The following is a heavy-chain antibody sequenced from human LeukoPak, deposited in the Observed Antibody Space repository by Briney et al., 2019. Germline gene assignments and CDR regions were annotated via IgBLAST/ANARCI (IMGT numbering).Heavy chain of an antibody. CDR3: AKDVDSSGYSERVPDY. D-gene: IGHD3-22*01. V-gene: IGHV3-30*18. CDR2: ISYDGSNK. CDR1: GFPFSSYG. Sequence: PGRSLRLSCAASGFPFSSYGMHWVRQAPGKGLEWVAVISYDGSNKYYADSVKGRFTISRDNSKNTLYLQMNSLRAEDTAVYYCAKDVDSSGYSERVPDYWGQGTLVTVSS. J-gene: IGHJ4*02.